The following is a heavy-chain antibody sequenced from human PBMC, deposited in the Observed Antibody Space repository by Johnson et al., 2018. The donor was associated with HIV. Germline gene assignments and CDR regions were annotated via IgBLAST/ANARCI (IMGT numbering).Heavy chain of an antibody. Sequence: QEKLVESGGGVVQPGRSLRLSCAASGFTFSSYAMHWVRQAPGKGLEWVSLMSFDGSNKDYADSVKGRFTISRDNSKNTLFLQMNSLTAGDTAVYYCARERDPERGSQQSGVYAFYIWGQGTMVTVSS. V-gene: IGHV3-30*04. D-gene: IGHD3-10*01. CDR3: ARERDPERGSQQSGVYAFYI. J-gene: IGHJ3*02. CDR1: GFTFSSYA. CDR2: MSFDGSNK.